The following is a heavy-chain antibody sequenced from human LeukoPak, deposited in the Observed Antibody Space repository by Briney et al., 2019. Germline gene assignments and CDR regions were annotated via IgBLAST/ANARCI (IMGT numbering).Heavy chain of an antibody. CDR1: GGSFSGFF. Sequence: SETLSLTCGVFGGSFSGFFWIWIRQPPGKGLEWIGEIYHNGGPSYNASLKSRVTISLDTSKRQFSLNLSSVTVADTAVYYCARGQFGDYGFDYWGQGTLVTVSS. J-gene: IGHJ4*02. D-gene: IGHD4-17*01. CDR2: IYHNGGP. CDR3: ARGQFGDYGFDY. V-gene: IGHV4-34*01.